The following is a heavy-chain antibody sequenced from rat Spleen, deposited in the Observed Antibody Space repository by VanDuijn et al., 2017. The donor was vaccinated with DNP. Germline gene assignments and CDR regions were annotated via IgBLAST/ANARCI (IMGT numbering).Heavy chain of an antibody. D-gene: IGHD1-4*01. J-gene: IGHJ2*01. V-gene: IGHV1-43*01. CDR1: GNTFITNY. CDR3: ARELPGYRSLDY. Sequence: QVQLQQSGAELAKPGSSVKISCKASGNTFITNYIGWIKQTTGQGLEYIGYINTGSGGTNYNEKFKGKATLTVDKSSSTAFMQLSSLTPDDSAVYYCARELPGYRSLDYWGQGVMVTVSS. CDR2: INTGSGGT.